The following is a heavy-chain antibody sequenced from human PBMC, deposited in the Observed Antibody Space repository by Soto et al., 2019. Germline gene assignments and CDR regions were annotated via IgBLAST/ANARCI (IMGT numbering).Heavy chain of an antibody. CDR1: GFTFSDSY. J-gene: IGHJ6*02. V-gene: IGHV3-11*01. CDR3: ARVSWREKYGMDV. Sequence: GGSLRLSCAASGFTFSDSYMSWIRQAPGKGLEWISYITFSGNTVYYADSSKGRFTISRDNAKNSLYLQMNRLRAEDTAVYYCARVSWREKYGMDVWGQGTTVTVSS. CDR2: ITFSGNTV.